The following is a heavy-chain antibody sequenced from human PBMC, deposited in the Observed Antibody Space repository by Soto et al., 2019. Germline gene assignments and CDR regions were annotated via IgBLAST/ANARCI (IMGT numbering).Heavy chain of an antibody. V-gene: IGHV3-23*01. CDR2: VSGSGGST. CDR1: GFTFSSYT. J-gene: IGHJ4*02. Sequence: GSLRLSCAASGFTFSSYTMSWVRQAPGKGLEWISAVSGSGGSTDYADSVKGRFTISRDNSKDTLYLQMNNLRAEDTAVYYCAKPPDYNWNDYWGQGTLVTVSS. D-gene: IGHD1-20*01. CDR3: AKPPDYNWNDY.